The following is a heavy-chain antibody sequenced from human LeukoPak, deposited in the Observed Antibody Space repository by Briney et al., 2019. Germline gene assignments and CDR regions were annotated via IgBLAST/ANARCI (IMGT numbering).Heavy chain of an antibody. D-gene: IGHD3-22*01. CDR1: GGSISSYY. CDR3: ARAEEYYYDSSGSLDAFDI. CDR2: IYYSGST. V-gene: IGHV4-59*01. Sequence: SETLSLTCTVSGGSISSYYWSWIRQPPGKGLEWIGYIYYSGSTNYNPSLKSRVTISVDTSKNQFSLKLSFVTAADTAVYYCARAEEYYYDSSGSLDAFDIWGQGTMVTVSS. J-gene: IGHJ3*02.